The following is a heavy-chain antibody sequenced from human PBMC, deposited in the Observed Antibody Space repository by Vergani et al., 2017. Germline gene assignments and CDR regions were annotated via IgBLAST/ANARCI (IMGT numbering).Heavy chain of an antibody. V-gene: IGHV1-3*01. CDR2: INAGNGNT. CDR1: GYTFTSYA. J-gene: IGHJ4*02. CDR3: AREGCTNGVCYTGFDY. D-gene: IGHD2-8*01. Sequence: QVQLVQSGAEVKKPGASVKVSCKASGYTFTSYAMHWVRQAPGQRLEWMGWINAGNGNTKYSQKFQGRVTITRDTSASTAYMELSSLRSEDTAVYYCAREGCTNGVCYTGFDYWGQGTLVTVSS.